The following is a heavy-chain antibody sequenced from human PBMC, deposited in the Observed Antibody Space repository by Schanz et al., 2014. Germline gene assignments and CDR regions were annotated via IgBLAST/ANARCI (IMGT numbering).Heavy chain of an antibody. D-gene: IGHD4-17*01. J-gene: IGHJ3*02. CDR2: ISSRSSHI. Sequence: EVTMVESGGGLVKPGGSLRLSCAASGFNFSSYSLNWVRQAPGKGLEWVSSISSRSSHIYYADSVKGRFTVSRDNAKNSVYLQMNGLRVEDTAVYYCARKMKLGVYGGKGHDSLDIWGQGTMVAVSS. CDR1: GFNFSSYS. V-gene: IGHV3-21*01. CDR3: ARKMKLGVYGGKGHDSLDI.